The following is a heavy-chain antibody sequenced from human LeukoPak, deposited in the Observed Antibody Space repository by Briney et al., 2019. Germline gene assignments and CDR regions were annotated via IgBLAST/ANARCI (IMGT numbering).Heavy chain of an antibody. CDR3: ARGQTTMTN. Sequence: PGGSLRLSCAASGFTFSAYWMTWVRQAPGKGLEWVANIKQDGSEKSYVDSVKGRFTISRDNTKNSLYLQMNSLRAEDTAVYYCARGQTTMTNWGQGTLVTVSS. V-gene: IGHV3-7*03. J-gene: IGHJ4*02. CDR2: IKQDGSEK. CDR1: GFTFSAYW. D-gene: IGHD4-17*01.